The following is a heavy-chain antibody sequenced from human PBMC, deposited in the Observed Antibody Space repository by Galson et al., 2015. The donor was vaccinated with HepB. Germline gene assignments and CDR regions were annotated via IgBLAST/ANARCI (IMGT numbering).Heavy chain of an antibody. CDR3: ARTCSNCYEDWFDP. Sequence: SVKVSCKASGYTFTTYDINWVRQATGQGLEWMGWMNPDSGNTGYAQQFQGRVTLTRDTSISTAYMELSSLTSEDTAVYYCARTCSNCYEDWFDPWGQGTLVTVSS. J-gene: IGHJ5*02. D-gene: IGHD3-16*01. CDR1: GYTFTTYD. V-gene: IGHV1-8*01. CDR2: MNPDSGNT.